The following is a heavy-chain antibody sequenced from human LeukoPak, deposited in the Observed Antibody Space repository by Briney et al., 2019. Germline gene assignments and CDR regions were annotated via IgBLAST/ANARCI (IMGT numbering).Heavy chain of an antibody. J-gene: IGHJ6*02. Sequence: GGSLRLSCAASGFTFSSYWMSWVRQAPGKGLEWVSYISSSSSTIYYADSVKGRFTISRDNAKNSLYLQMNSLRAEDTAVYYCAKDQRSSWYPPYYYDGMDVWGQGTTVSVS. CDR3: AKDQRSSWYPPYYYDGMDV. CDR1: GFTFSSYW. CDR2: ISSSSSTI. D-gene: IGHD6-13*01. V-gene: IGHV3-48*01.